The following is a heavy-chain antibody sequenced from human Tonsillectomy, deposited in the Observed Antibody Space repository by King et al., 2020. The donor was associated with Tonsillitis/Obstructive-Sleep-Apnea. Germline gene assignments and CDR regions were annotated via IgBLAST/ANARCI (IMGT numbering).Heavy chain of an antibody. CDR1: GYTFTGYY. J-gene: IGHJ4*02. Sequence: QLVQSGAEVKKPGVSVKVSCKASGYTFTGYYMHWVRQAPGQGLEWMGRINPNSGGTNYAQKFQGRVTMTRDTSISTAYMELSRLRSDDTVVYYCAREVAGILDYFDYWGQGTLVTVSS. CDR3: AREVAGILDYFDY. D-gene: IGHD6-19*01. CDR2: INPNSGGT. V-gene: IGHV1-2*05.